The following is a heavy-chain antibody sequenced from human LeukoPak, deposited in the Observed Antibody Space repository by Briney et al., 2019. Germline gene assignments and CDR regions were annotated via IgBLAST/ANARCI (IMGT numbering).Heavy chain of an antibody. CDR1: GGSFSGYY. CDR2: INHSGST. D-gene: IGHD5-24*01. CDR3: ARPTIALLAFDI. V-gene: IGHV4-34*01. Sequence: PSETLSLTCAVYGGSFSGYYWSWIRQPPGKGLEWIGEINHSGSTNYNPSLKSRVTISVDTSKNQFSLKLSSVTAADTAVYYCARPTIALLAFDIWGQGAMVTVSS. J-gene: IGHJ3*02.